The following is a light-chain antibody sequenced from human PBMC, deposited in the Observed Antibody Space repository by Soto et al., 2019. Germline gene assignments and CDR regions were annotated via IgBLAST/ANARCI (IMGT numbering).Light chain of an antibody. CDR3: MQGTHWPPWT. Sequence: VVMTQSPLSLPVTLGQPASISCRSSQSLVHSDGNTYLNWFQQRPGQSPRRLIYKVSKRDSGVPERFSGSGSGTDFTLKISRVEAEDVGIYYCMQGTHWPPWTFGQGTKVEIK. CDR1: QSLVHSDGNTY. CDR2: KVS. V-gene: IGKV2-30*02. J-gene: IGKJ1*01.